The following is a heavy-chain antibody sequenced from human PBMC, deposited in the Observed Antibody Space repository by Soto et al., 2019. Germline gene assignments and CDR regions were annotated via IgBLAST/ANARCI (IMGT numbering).Heavy chain of an antibody. CDR1: SGSIGSGIW. V-gene: IGHV4-4*02. J-gene: IGHJ4*02. CDR3: AGAARSSPFVF. Sequence: VQLQESGPGLVEPAGTLSLTCSASSGSIGSGIWWNWVRQPPGKGLEWMGEIYLTGNTNYNPSIKSRLTMSVDESKNQSSLRLRSVPAADTAVYYCAGAARSSPFVFLGRGTLGTVSS. D-gene: IGHD6-6*01. CDR2: IYLTGNT.